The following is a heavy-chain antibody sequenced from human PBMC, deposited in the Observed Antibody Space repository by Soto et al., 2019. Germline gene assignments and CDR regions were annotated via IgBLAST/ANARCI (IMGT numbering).Heavy chain of an antibody. J-gene: IGHJ4*02. CDR3: ARDNLEEYCSSTSCYDMAY. CDR1: GFTFSSYS. CDR2: ISSSSSYI. D-gene: IGHD2-2*01. V-gene: IGHV3-21*01. Sequence: PGGSLRLSCAASGFTFSSYSMNWVRQAPGKGLEWVSSISSSSSYIYYADSVKGRFTISRDNAKNSLYLQMNSLRAEDTAVYYCARDNLEEYCSSTSCYDMAYWGQGTLVTVSS.